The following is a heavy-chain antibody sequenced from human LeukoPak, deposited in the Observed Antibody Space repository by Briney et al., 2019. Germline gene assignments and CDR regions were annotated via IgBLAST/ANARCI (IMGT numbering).Heavy chain of an antibody. D-gene: IGHD3-22*01. CDR2: IYPGDSDT. CDR1: GYSFTSYW. V-gene: IGHV5-51*01. Sequence: GESLKISCKGSGYSFTSYWIGWVRQMPGKGLEWLGIIYPGDSDTRYNPPFQGQVIISVDKSTSTAYLQWSSVRASDAAIYYCARRSSGYCYLDSWGQGTLVTVSS. J-gene: IGHJ4*02. CDR3: ARRSSGYCYLDS.